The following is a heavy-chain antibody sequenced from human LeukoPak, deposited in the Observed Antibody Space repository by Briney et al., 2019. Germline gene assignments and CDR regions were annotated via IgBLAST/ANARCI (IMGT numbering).Heavy chain of an antibody. J-gene: IGHJ4*02. D-gene: IGHD3-22*01. V-gene: IGHV5-51*01. CDR3: ARLKSSGYYYEIGPWDY. CDR2: IYPGDSDT. CDR1: GYRFTSYW. Sequence: GESLKISCKGSGYRFTSYWIGWVRQMPGKGLEWMGIIYPGDSDTRYSPSFQGQVTISADKSISTAYLQWSSLKASDTAMYYCARLKSSGYYYEIGPWDYWGQGTLVTVSS.